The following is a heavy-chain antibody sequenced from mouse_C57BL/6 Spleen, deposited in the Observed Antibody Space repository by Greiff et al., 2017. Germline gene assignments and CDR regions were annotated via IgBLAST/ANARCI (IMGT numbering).Heavy chain of an antibody. Sequence: VQLKESGGDLVKPGGSLKLSCAASGFTFSSYGMSWVRQTPDKRLEWVATISSGGSYTYYPDSVKGRFTISRDNAKNTLYLQMSSLKAEDTAMYYCARASSYYNMDYWGQGTSVTVSS. V-gene: IGHV5-6*01. D-gene: IGHD6-1*01. J-gene: IGHJ4*01. CDR1: GFTFSSYG. CDR3: ARASSYYNMDY. CDR2: ISSGGSYT.